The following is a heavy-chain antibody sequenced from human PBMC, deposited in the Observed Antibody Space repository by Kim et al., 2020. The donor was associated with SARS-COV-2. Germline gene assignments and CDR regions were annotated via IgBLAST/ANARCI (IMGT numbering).Heavy chain of an antibody. CDR3: AREGPNSLGFDP. CDR2: IGRVDDT. Sequence: GGSLRLSCAASGFTFSRYDLHWVRQGRGKGLEWVSAIGRVDDTFYADSVKGSFTISREDGKSSLYLQMNALPAEDTAVYHCAREGPNSLGFDPWCHGTLV. CDR1: GFTFSRYD. V-gene: IGHV3-13*04. D-gene: IGHD7-27*01. J-gene: IGHJ2*01.